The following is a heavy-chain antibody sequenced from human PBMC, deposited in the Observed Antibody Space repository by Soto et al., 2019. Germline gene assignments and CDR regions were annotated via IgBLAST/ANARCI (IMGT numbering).Heavy chain of an antibody. J-gene: IGHJ4*02. D-gene: IGHD3-10*01. CDR1: GFTFSSYG. CDR3: AKETLFRGDPLAPPHAFDY. CDR2: ISYDGSNK. V-gene: IGHV3-30*18. Sequence: GGSLRLSCAASGFTFSSYGMHWVRQAPGKGLEWVAVISYDGSNKYYADSVKGRFTISRDNSKNTLYLQMNSLRAEDTAVYYCAKETLFRGDPLAPPHAFDYWSQGTLVTVSS.